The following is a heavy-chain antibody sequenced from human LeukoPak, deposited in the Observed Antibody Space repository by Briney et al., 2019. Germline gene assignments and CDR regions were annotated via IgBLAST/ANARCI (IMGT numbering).Heavy chain of an antibody. CDR2: ISSTSSYI. J-gene: IGHJ4*02. D-gene: IGHD6-19*01. V-gene: IGHV3-21*01. CDR3: AAGVGAVAGNRDY. Sequence: GGSLRLSCAASGFTFSSYSMSWVRQAPGKGLEWVSSISSTSSYIYYADSVKGRFTISRDNAKNSLYLQMNSLRAEDTAVYYCAAGVGAVAGNRDYWGQGTLVTVSS. CDR1: GFTFSSYS.